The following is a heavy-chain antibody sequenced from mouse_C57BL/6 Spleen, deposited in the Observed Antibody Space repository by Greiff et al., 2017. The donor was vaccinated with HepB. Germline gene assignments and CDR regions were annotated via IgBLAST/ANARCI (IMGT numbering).Heavy chain of an antibody. CDR1: GYSFTSYY. CDR2: IYPGSGNT. Sequence: QVQLQQSGPELVKPGASVKISCKASGYSFTSYYIHWVKQRPGQGLEWIGWIYPGSGNTKYNEKFKGKATLTADTSSSTAYMQLSSLTSEDSAVYYCARTEGTGTFYWYFDVWGTGTTVTVSS. V-gene: IGHV1-66*01. D-gene: IGHD4-1*01. CDR3: ARTEGTGTFYWYFDV. J-gene: IGHJ1*03.